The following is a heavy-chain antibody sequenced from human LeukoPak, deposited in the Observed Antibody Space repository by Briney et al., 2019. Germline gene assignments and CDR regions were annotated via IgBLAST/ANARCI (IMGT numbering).Heavy chain of an antibody. J-gene: IGHJ4*02. V-gene: IGHV3-74*01. D-gene: IGHD4-23*01. Sequence: GGSLRLSCAASGFTFSSYWMHWVRQAPGKGLVWVSRINGDGRTTNYADSVKGRFTISRDNAKNTLYLQMDSLRVEDTAVYYCARDPDGNSLLDYWGQGTLVTVSS. CDR2: INGDGRTT. CDR3: ARDPDGNSLLDY. CDR1: GFTFSSYW.